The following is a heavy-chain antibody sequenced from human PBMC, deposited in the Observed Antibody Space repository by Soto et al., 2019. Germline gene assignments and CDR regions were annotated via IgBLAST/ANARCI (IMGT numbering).Heavy chain of an antibody. Sequence: QVQLVQSGAEVKKPGSSVKVSCKASGGTFSSYTISWVRQAPGQGLEWMGRIIPILGIANYAQKFQGRVTITADKSTSTAYMELSRLRSEDTAVYYCARDLVDCSGGSCYSPYFDYWGQGTLVTVSS. V-gene: IGHV1-69*08. J-gene: IGHJ4*02. CDR3: ARDLVDCSGGSCYSPYFDY. D-gene: IGHD2-15*01. CDR1: GGTFSSYT. CDR2: IIPILGIA.